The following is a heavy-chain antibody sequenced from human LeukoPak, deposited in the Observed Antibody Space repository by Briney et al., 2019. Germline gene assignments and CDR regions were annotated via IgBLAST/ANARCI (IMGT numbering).Heavy chain of an antibody. D-gene: IGHD1-26*01. CDR1: GGSISSYY. Sequence: SETLSLTCTVSGGSISSYYWSWMRQPPGKGLEWIGYIYYSGSTNYNPSLKSRVTISIDTSKNQFSLKLSSVTAADTAVYYCARDREESGSYGLFDYWGQGTLVTVSS. CDR3: ARDREESGSYGLFDY. V-gene: IGHV4-59*01. J-gene: IGHJ4*02. CDR2: IYYSGST.